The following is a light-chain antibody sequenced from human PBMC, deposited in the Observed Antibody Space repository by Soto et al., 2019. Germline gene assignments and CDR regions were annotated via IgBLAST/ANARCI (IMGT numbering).Light chain of an antibody. Sequence: DIQMTQSPSSLSASVGDRVTITCRASQTISTHLNWYQQKPGKAPKLLIYAASTLQSRVPPRFSGSGSGTDFTLTINSLQPEDFATYYCQQSLTIPYTFGQGTKLEIK. CDR1: QTISTH. V-gene: IGKV1-39*01. J-gene: IGKJ2*01. CDR2: AAS. CDR3: QQSLTIPYT.